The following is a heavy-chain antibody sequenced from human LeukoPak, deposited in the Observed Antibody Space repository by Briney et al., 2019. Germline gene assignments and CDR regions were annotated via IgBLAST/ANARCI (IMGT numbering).Heavy chain of an antibody. CDR1: GGSISSGDYY. CDR2: MYYSGST. CDR3: ARLYYYDSRIDP. J-gene: IGHJ5*02. D-gene: IGHD3-22*01. V-gene: IGHV4-30-4*01. Sequence: SETLSLTCTVSGGSISSGDYYWSWIRQPPGKGLEWVAYMYYSGSTYYNPSLKSRVTMSADTSKNQLSLKLSSVPAADTAVYYCARLYYYDSRIDPWGQGILVTVSS.